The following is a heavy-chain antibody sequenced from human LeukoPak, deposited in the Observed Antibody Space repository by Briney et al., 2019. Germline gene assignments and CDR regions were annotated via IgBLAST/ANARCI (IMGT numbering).Heavy chain of an antibody. CDR2: INWNGGST. D-gene: IGHD6-13*01. Sequence: GGSLRLSCAAFGFTFDDYGMSWVRQAPGKGLEWVSGINWNGGSTSYADSVKGRFTISRDNAKNSLYLQMNSLRAEDTALYYCARGLGSSWYGPLGYAFDIWGQGTMVTVSS. CDR3: ARGLGSSWYGPLGYAFDI. V-gene: IGHV3-20*04. J-gene: IGHJ3*02. CDR1: GFTFDDYG.